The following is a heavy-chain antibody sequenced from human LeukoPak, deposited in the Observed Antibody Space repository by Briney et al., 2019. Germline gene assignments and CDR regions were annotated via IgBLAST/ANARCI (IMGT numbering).Heavy chain of an antibody. V-gene: IGHV4-39*01. D-gene: IGHD6-19*01. CDR3: ARRYSYSSLPDY. CDR1: GGSISSSTYY. Sequence: PSETLSLTCTVSGGSISSSTYYWGWLRQPPGKGLEWIGIIYYSGSTYYIPSLKSRVTISVDTSKNQFSLKLSSVTAADTAVYYCARRYSYSSLPDYWGQGTLVTVSS. CDR2: IYYSGST. J-gene: IGHJ4*02.